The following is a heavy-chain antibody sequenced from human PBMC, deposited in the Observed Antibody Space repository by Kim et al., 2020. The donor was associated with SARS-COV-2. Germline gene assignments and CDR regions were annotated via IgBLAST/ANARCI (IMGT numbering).Heavy chain of an antibody. J-gene: IGHJ6*01. V-gene: IGHV4-39*07. CDR3: ARDRLGQQPGYYYKYG. CDR1: GGSISSSGYY. Sequence: SETLSLTCTVSGGSISSSGYYWGWVRQPPGKGLEWIGNIYYTGSTLYSTSLQSRVTISVDTSKDRFSLKLRSVTAADTAIYYCARDRLGQQPGYYYKYG. CDR2: IYYTGST. D-gene: IGHD3-16*01.